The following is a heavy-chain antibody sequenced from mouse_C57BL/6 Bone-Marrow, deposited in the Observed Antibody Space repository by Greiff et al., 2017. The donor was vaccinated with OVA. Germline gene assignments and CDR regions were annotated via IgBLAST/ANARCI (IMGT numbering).Heavy chain of an antibody. D-gene: IGHD1-1*01. J-gene: IGHJ1*03. Sequence: VQLQQSGPVLVKPGASVKMSCKASGYTFTDYYMNWVKQSHGKSLEWIGVINPYNGGTSYNQKFKGKATLTVDKSSSTAYMELSSLTSEDSAVYYCAHRITTVGYFDVWGTGTTVTVSS. CDR1: GYTFTDYY. V-gene: IGHV1-19*01. CDR2: INPYNGGT. CDR3: AHRITTVGYFDV.